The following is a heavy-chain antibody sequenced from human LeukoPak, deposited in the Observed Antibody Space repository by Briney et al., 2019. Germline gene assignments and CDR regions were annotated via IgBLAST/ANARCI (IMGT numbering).Heavy chain of an antibody. D-gene: IGHD3-10*01. CDR1: GFTFSSYA. CDR3: ARDKGSGHGGGYYFDY. J-gene: IGHJ4*02. CDR2: ISGSGGST. Sequence: GGSLRLSCAASGFTFSSYAMSWVRQAPGKGLEWVSAISGSGGSTYYADSVKGRFTISRDNSKNTLYLQMNSLRAEDTAVYYCARDKGSGHGGGYYFDYWGQGTLVTVSS. V-gene: IGHV3-23*01.